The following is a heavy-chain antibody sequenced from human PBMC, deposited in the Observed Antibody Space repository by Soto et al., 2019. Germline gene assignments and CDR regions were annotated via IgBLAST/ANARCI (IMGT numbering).Heavy chain of an antibody. V-gene: IGHV4-30-4*01. CDR2: IFYSGDT. CDR3: VGTGTTDDF. Sequence: VQLQGSGPGLVKPSQTLSLTCTVSGASVNTGDYYWSYIRQPPGKGLEWLGYIFYSGDTYYNPSLKSRATISLNTSRNQFSLTLTSGTGADTAVYYCVGTGTTDDFWGQGTLVTVSS. CDR1: GASVNTGDYY. D-gene: IGHD1-7*01. J-gene: IGHJ1*01.